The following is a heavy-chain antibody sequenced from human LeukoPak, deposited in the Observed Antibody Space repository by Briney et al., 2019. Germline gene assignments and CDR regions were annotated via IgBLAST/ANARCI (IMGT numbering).Heavy chain of an antibody. CDR2: ISSTGGIT. J-gene: IGHJ4*02. CDR1: GFAFSSYA. V-gene: IGHV3-23*01. CDR3: AKTGQFDY. Sequence: PGGSLRLSCAASGFAFSSYAMSWVRQAPGKGLEWVSVISSTGGITHYADSVKGRFTISRDNSQNTLYLQMSSLRAEDTAVYYCAKTGQFDYWGQGTLVTVPS.